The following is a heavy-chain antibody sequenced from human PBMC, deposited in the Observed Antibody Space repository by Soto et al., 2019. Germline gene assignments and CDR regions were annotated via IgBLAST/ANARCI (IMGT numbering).Heavy chain of an antibody. CDR1: GLTFSSYG. J-gene: IGHJ4*02. CDR3: AKVEAVAPTLDY. CDR2: ISYDGSNK. V-gene: IGHV3-30*18. D-gene: IGHD6-19*01. Sequence: QVQLVESGGGVVQPGRSLRLSCAASGLTFSSYGMHWVRQAPGKGLEWVAVISYDGSNKYYADSVKGRFTISRDNSKNTLYLQMTSLRAEDTAVYYCAKVEAVAPTLDYWGQGTLVTVSS.